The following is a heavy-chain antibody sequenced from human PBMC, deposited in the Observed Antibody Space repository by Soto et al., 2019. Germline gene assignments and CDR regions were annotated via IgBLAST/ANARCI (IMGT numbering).Heavy chain of an antibody. CDR2: ISSSGSTI. Sequence: GGSLRLSCAASGFTFSDYYMSWIRQAPGKGLEWVSYISSSGSTIYYADSVKGRFTISRDNAKNSLYLQMNSLRAEDTAVYYCARDVLLWFGELLNGSWFDPWGQGTLVTVSS. CDR1: GFTFSDYY. CDR3: ARDVLLWFGELLNGSWFDP. J-gene: IGHJ5*02. V-gene: IGHV3-11*01. D-gene: IGHD3-10*01.